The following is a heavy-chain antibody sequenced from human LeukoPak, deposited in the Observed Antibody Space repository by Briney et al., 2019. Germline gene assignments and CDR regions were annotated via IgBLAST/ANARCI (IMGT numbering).Heavy chain of an antibody. D-gene: IGHD1-14*01. J-gene: IGHJ6*02. V-gene: IGHV1-24*01. CDR3: ATDQPPITAVGLPYYYYGLDV. Sequence: GASVKVSCEVSGYTLTELSMHWVRQAPGKGLEWMGGFDPEDSETIYAQKFQGGVTMTEDTSTDTAYMELSSLRSDDTAVYYCATDQPPITAVGLPYYYYGLDVWGQGTTVTVSS. CDR1: GYTLTELS. CDR2: FDPEDSET.